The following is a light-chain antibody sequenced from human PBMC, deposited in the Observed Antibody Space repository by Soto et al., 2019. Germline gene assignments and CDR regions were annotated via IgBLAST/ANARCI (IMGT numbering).Light chain of an antibody. V-gene: IGKV3-11*01. CDR3: QQGKYWPPLT. Sequence: ETVLTQSPATLSLSPGERATLSCRASQNVDSNLAWYQQKRGQAPRLLIYDASNRATGIPARFSGSGSGTDFTLTISSLEPEDFALYYCQQGKYWPPLTFGQGTRLEIK. CDR1: QNVDSN. CDR2: DAS. J-gene: IGKJ5*01.